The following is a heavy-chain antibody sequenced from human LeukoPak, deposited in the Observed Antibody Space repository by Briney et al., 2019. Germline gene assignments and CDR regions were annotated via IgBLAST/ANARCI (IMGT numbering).Heavy chain of an antibody. V-gene: IGHV1-18*01. Sequence: ASVKVSCKASGYTFTSYGISWVRQAPGQGLEWMGWISAYNGNTNYAQKLQGRVTMTTDTSTSTAYMELRSLRSDDTAVYYCARAPRYYYDSSNGMDVWGQGTTVTVSS. CDR1: GYTFTSYG. CDR3: ARAPRYYYDSSNGMDV. D-gene: IGHD3-22*01. J-gene: IGHJ6*02. CDR2: ISAYNGNT.